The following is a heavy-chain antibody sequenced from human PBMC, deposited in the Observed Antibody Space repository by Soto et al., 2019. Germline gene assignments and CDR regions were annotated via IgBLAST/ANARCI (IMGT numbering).Heavy chain of an antibody. Sequence: QVQLVQSGAEVKKPGASVKVSCKASGYTFTGYYMHWVRQAPGQGLEWMGWINPNSGGTNYAQKFQGWVTMTRDTSISTAYMELSRLRSDDTAVYYCARGVTMVRGVIIEAFEIWGQGTMVTVSS. CDR1: GYTFTGYY. D-gene: IGHD3-10*01. J-gene: IGHJ3*02. CDR2: INPNSGGT. CDR3: ARGVTMVRGVIIEAFEI. V-gene: IGHV1-2*04.